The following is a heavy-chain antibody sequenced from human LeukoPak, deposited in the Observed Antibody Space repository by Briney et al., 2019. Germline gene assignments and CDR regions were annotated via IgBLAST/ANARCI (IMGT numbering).Heavy chain of an antibody. CDR2: IKKDGSEK. V-gene: IGHV3-7*01. CDR3: ARHLSGITGYTYGRGIDY. CDR1: GFTFSSYW. D-gene: IGHD5-18*01. Sequence: PGGSLRLTCAASGFTFSSYWMSWVRQAPGKGLEWVANIKKDGSEKYYVDSVKGRFTISRDNAQTSLYLQMNSLRVEDTAVYYCARHLSGITGYTYGRGIDYWGQGTRATVSS. J-gene: IGHJ4*02.